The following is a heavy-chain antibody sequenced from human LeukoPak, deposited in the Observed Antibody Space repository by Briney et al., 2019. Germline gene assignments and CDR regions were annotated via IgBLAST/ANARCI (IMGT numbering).Heavy chain of an antibody. Sequence: GGSLRLSCAASGFAFSSFSMAWVRQAPGKGLEWVSSISSDNYISYADSLEGRFTISRDNAEKSLSLQMHSLRAEDTAMYYCVRLGAVLRSPWRWGPKSGSAKEYYFDKWGQGALVTVS. J-gene: IGHJ4*02. D-gene: IGHD3-16*01. V-gene: IGHV3-21*01. CDR2: ISSDNYI. CDR3: VRLGAVLRSPWRWGPKSGSAKEYYFDK. CDR1: GFAFSSFS.